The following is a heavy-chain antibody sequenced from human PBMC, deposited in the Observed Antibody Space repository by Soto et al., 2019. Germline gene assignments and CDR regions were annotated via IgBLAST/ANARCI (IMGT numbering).Heavy chain of an antibody. Sequence: PGGSLTLSCAVSGFICSSYDMSWVRQAPGKGLGWVSTILVGGSTHYEDSVKGRFTISRDTSKNTVYLQMYSLTAGDTAFYYCAKATATGGGAFEIYGQGTMVTVSS. CDR3: AKATATGGGAFEI. CDR2: ILVGGST. CDR1: GFICSSYD. J-gene: IGHJ3*02. V-gene: IGHV3-23*01. D-gene: IGHD2-8*02.